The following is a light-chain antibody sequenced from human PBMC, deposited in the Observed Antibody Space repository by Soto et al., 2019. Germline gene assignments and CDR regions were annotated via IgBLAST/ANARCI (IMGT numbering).Light chain of an antibody. V-gene: IGLV3-21*02. CDR1: NIGSKS. CDR2: DDS. CDR3: QVWDSTNDHLYV. J-gene: IGLJ1*01. Sequence: SYELTQPPSVSVAPGQTARITCGRNNIGSKSVHWYQQKPGQAPVLVVYDDSARPSWIPERFSGSNSANTATLTISRVEAGDEADYYCQVWDSTNDHLYVFGTGTKLTVL.